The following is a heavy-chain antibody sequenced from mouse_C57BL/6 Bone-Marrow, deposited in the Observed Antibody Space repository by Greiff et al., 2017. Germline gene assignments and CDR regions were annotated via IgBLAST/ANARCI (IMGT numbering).Heavy chain of an antibody. V-gene: IGHV1-19*01. CDR1: GYTFTDYY. J-gene: IGHJ3*01. Sequence: EVMLVESGPVLVKPGASVKMSCKASGYTFTDYYMNWVKQSHGKSLEWIGVINPYNGGTSYNQKFKGKATLTVDKSSSTAYMELNSLTSEDSAVYYCARWDGYWFAYWGQGTLVTVSA. D-gene: IGHD2-3*01. CDR2: INPYNGGT. CDR3: ARWDGYWFAY.